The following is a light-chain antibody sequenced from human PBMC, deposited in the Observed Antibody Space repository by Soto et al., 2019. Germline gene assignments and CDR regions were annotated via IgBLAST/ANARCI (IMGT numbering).Light chain of an antibody. Sequence: IVMTQSPATLSVSPGERATLSCRASQSVSNNFAWYQQKPVQAPRLLIYGASTRATGIPARFSGSGSGTEFTLTISSLQSEDFAVYYCQQYNNWPFFGQGTKLEIK. V-gene: IGKV3-15*01. CDR2: GAS. CDR3: QQYNNWPF. CDR1: QSVSNN. J-gene: IGKJ2*01.